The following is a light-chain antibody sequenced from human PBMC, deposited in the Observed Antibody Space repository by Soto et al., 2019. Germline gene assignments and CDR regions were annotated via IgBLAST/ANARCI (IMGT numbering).Light chain of an antibody. Sequence: QSALTQPASVSGSPGQSITISCTGTSSDIGGYNYVSWYQQHPGKAPKLMIYDVSNRPSGVSNRFSGSKSGSMASLTISGLQAEDEADYYCSSHTSSSTRVFGTGTKLTVL. J-gene: IGLJ1*01. CDR2: DVS. V-gene: IGLV2-14*01. CDR3: SSHTSSSTRV. CDR1: SSDIGGYNY.